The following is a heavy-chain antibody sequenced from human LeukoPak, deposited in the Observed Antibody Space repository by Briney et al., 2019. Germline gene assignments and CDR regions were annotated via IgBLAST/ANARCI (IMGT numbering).Heavy chain of an antibody. CDR3: ARTRGVGATQDFDY. CDR1: GFTFSSYS. D-gene: IGHD1-26*01. CDR2: ISSSSSTI. Sequence: PGGSLRLSCAASGFTFSSYSMNWVRQAPGKGLEWVSYISSSSSTIYYADSVKGRFTISRDNAKNSLYLQMNSLRATDTAVYYFARTRGVGATQDFDYWGQGTMVSVCS. J-gene: IGHJ4*02. V-gene: IGHV3-48*01.